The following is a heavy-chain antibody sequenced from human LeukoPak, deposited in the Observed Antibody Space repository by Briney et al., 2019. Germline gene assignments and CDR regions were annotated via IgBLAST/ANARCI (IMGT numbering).Heavy chain of an antibody. J-gene: IGHJ6*03. CDR3: AKDGTYGDRRYYYYYMDV. CDR1: GFTFSNYA. Sequence: GGSLRLSCAASGFTFSNYAIHWVRQAPGKGLEFVSSISSNGISTYYGNSVKGRFTISRDNSKNTLYLQMDSLRAEDTAVYYCAKDGTYGDRRYYYYYMDVWGKGTTVTVSS. D-gene: IGHD4-17*01. V-gene: IGHV3-64*01. CDR2: ISSNGIST.